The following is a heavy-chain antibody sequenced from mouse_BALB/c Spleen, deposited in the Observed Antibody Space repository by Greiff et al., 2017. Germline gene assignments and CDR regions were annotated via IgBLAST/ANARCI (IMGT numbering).Heavy chain of an antibody. V-gene: IGHV14-3*02. CDR3: ATVPFAY. CDR1: GFNIKDTY. J-gene: IGHJ3*01. D-gene: IGHD1-1*01. CDR2: IDPANGNT. Sequence: VQLKESGAELVKPGASVKLSCTASGFNIKDTYMHWVKQRPEQGLEWIGRIDPANGNTKYDPKFQGKATITADTSSNTAYLQLSSLTSEDTAVYYCATVPFAYWGQGTLVTVSA.